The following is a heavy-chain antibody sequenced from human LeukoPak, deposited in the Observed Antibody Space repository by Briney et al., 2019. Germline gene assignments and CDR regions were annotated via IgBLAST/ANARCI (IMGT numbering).Heavy chain of an antibody. D-gene: IGHD6-19*01. J-gene: IGHJ4*02. Sequence: GVALRLSCAASGFTFSSYGMHWVRQAPGKGLEWVAVISYDGSNKYYADSVKGRFTISRDNSKNTLYLQMNSLRAEDMAVYYCAKATGYSSGWYQDYWGQGTLVTVSS. CDR3: AKATGYSSGWYQDY. V-gene: IGHV3-30*18. CDR1: GFTFSSYG. CDR2: ISYDGSNK.